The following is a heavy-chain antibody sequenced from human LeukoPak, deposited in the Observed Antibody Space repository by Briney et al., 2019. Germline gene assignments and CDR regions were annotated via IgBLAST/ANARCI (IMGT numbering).Heavy chain of an antibody. D-gene: IGHD2-21*02. Sequence: SETLSLTCTVSGGSISSSSYYWGWIRQPPGKGLEWIGSIYYSGSTYYNPSLKSRVTISVDTSKNQFSLKLSSVTAADTAVYYCARDGGYCGGDCYFSYFDYWGQGTLVTVSS. J-gene: IGHJ4*02. CDR3: ARDGGYCGGDCYFSYFDY. CDR1: GGSISSSSYY. CDR2: IYYSGST. V-gene: IGHV4-39*07.